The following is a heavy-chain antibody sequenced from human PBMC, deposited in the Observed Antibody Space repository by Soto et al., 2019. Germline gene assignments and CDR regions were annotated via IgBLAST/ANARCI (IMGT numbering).Heavy chain of an antibody. CDR2: LYSSGNT. V-gene: IGHV4-4*07. J-gene: IGHJ4*02. CDR1: GASISAYA. CDR3: ARGPYSSGWYVVDY. Sequence: KPSETLSLTCTVSGASISAYAWSWIRQPAGKGLEWIGRLYSSGNTNYTPSFKSRLTMSADTSKNQFSLKLSSVTAADTAVYYCARGPYSSGWYVVDYWGQGTLVTVSS. D-gene: IGHD6-19*01.